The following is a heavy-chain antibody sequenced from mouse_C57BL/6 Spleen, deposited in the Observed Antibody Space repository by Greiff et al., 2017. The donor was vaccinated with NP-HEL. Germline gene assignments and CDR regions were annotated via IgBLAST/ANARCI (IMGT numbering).Heavy chain of an antibody. CDR1: GYAFSSYW. CDR2: IYPGDGDT. Sequence: VKLQESGAELVKPGASVKISCKASGYAFSSYWMNWVKQRPGKGLEWIGQIYPGDGDTNYNGKFKGKATLTADKSSSTAYMQLSSLTSEDSAVYFCARSYDYEGAMDYWGQGTSVTVSS. D-gene: IGHD2-4*01. J-gene: IGHJ4*01. CDR3: ARSYDYEGAMDY. V-gene: IGHV1-80*01.